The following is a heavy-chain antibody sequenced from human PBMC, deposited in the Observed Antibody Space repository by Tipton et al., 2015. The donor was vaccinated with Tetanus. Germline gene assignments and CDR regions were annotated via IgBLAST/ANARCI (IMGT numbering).Heavy chain of an antibody. CDR3: ARGSSKGGYSYGPHNWFDP. Sequence: TLSLTCAVYGGSFSGYYWSWIRQPPGKGLEWIGEINHSGSTNYNPSLKSRVTISVDTSKNQFSLKLSSVTAADTAVYYCARGSSKGGYSYGPHNWFDPWGQGTLVTVSS. D-gene: IGHD5-18*01. CDR2: INHSGST. V-gene: IGHV4-34*01. J-gene: IGHJ5*02. CDR1: GGSFSGYY.